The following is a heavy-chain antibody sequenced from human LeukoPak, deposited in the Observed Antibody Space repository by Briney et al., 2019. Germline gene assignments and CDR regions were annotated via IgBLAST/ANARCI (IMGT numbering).Heavy chain of an antibody. Sequence: PSETLSLTCPVYGGFLRGYYWSGIRQPPGKGLDWIGEINHSGSTNYNPSLKSRVTISVDTSNDHFSLKLSSVTAAHAHVHYFTNSPSRSSSTSCCWFDPWGQGTLVTVSS. CDR3: TNSPSRSSSTSCCWFDP. CDR1: GGFLRGYY. V-gene: IGHV4-34*01. D-gene: IGHD2-2*01. CDR2: INHSGST. J-gene: IGHJ5*02.